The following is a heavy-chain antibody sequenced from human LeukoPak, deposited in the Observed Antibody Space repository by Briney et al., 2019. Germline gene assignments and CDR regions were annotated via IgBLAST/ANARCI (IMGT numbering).Heavy chain of an antibody. CDR2: ICPDGTVT. CDR3: VRDFRSADY. V-gene: IGHV3-74*01. CDR1: GLTFSTYC. J-gene: IGHJ4*02. Sequence: GGSLRLSCAASGLTFSTYCMHWVRQAPGKGPMWVSRICPDGTVTNYADSVKARFIISRDNARNTVYLQMNSLRVEDTAVYYCVRDFRSADYWGQGTLVTVSS.